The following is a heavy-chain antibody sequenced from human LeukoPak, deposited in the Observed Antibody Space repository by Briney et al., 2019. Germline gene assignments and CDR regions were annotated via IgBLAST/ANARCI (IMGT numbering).Heavy chain of an antibody. V-gene: IGHV4-39*07. D-gene: IGHD5-12*01. CDR1: GGSISSSSYY. J-gene: IGHJ6*02. Sequence: SETLSLTCTVSGGSISSSSYYWGWIRQPPGKGLEWIGSIYYSGSTNYNPSLKSRVTISVDKSKNQFSLKLSSVTAADTAVYYCARDSGRRTSPTYGMDVWGQGTTVTVSS. CDR2: IYYSGST. CDR3: ARDSGRRTSPTYGMDV.